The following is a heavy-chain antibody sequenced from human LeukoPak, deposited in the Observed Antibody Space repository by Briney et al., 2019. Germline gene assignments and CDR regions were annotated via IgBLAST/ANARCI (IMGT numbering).Heavy chain of an antibody. Sequence: GGSLRLSCAASGFTFSSYAMSWVRQAPGKGLEWVSAISGSGGSTYYADSVKGRFTISRDNSKNTLYLQMNSLRAEDTAVYYCARDDYRIGGAFDIWGQGTMVTVSS. J-gene: IGHJ3*02. D-gene: IGHD3-16*01. CDR3: ARDDYRIGGAFDI. CDR1: GFTFSSYA. V-gene: IGHV3-23*01. CDR2: ISGSGGST.